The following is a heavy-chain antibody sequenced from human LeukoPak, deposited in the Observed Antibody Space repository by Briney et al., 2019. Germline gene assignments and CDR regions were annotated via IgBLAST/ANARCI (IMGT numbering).Heavy chain of an antibody. CDR1: GFTSSSYN. D-gene: IGHD3-10*01. CDR2: IRYDGSDK. J-gene: IGHJ4*02. Sequence: GGSLRLSCAASGFTSSSYNIHWVRQAPGKGLEWVVYIRYDGSDKSYADSVKGRFTVSRDNSKNTLYLHMTSLRSEDTAVYYCAQVYGSASGESIRFWGQGTLVTVSS. CDR3: AQVYGSASGESIRF. V-gene: IGHV3-30*02.